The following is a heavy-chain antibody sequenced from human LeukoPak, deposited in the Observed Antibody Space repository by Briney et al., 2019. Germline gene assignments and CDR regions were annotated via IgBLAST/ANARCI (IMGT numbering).Heavy chain of an antibody. CDR1: SGFVSSNSYY. CDR3: ARHADYKGEDY. D-gene: IGHD4-11*01. CDR2: FYSSGTT. Sequence: SETLSLTCTVSSGFVSSNSYYWGWIRQPPGKGLEWIGSFYSSGTTYYNPSLKSRVTISVDTSKNQFSLKLSSVTAADTAVYYCARHADYKGEDYWGQGTLVTVSS. J-gene: IGHJ4*02. V-gene: IGHV4-39*01.